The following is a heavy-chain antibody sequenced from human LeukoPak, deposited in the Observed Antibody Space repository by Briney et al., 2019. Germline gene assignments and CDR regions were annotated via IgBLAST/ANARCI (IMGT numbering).Heavy chain of an antibody. CDR1: GFIFSSYW. D-gene: IGHD1-14*01. Sequence: PGGSLRLSCAASGFIFSSYWMHWVRQVPGQGLVWVSRINPGGSNTAYADSVKGRFTISRDNAKNTLYLQVDSLRAEDTGVYYCARSNQADDYWGQGTLVTVSS. CDR3: ARSNQADDY. V-gene: IGHV3-74*01. J-gene: IGHJ4*02. CDR2: INPGGSNT.